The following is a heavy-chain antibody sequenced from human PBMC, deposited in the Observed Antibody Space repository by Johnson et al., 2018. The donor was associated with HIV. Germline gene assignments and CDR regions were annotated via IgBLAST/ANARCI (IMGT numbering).Heavy chain of an antibody. V-gene: IGHV3-66*02. CDR3: AKEAADDAFDI. Sequence: MQLVESGGGLVQPGGSLRLSCAASGFTVSSNYMSWVRQAPGKGLEWVSVIYSGGSTYYADSVKGRFTISRDNSKNTLYLQMNSLRAEDTAVYYCAKEAADDAFDIWGQGTMVTVSS. CDR2: IYSGGST. CDR1: GFTVSSNY. D-gene: IGHD6-25*01. J-gene: IGHJ3*02.